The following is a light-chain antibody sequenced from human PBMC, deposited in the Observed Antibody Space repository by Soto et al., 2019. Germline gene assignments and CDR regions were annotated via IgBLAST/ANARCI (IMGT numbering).Light chain of an antibody. Sequence: EIVLTQSPATLSLSPGERATLSCRASQSISKFLAWYHQKPGQAPRLLIYGASSRATGIPDRFSGSGSGTDFTLTISSLQPDDFATYYCQQYNSYPYTFGQGTKVDIK. V-gene: IGKV3-11*01. J-gene: IGKJ2*01. CDR1: QSISKF. CDR3: QQYNSYPYT. CDR2: GAS.